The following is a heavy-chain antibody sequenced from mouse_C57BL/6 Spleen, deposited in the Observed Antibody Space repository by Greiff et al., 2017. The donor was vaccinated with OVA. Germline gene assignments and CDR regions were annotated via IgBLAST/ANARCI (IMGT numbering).Heavy chain of an antibody. J-gene: IGHJ3*01. CDR2: IYPGSGNT. V-gene: IGHV1-66*01. CDR1: GYSFTSYY. CDR3: ANDGYLAWFAY. Sequence: QVQLKQSGPELVKPGASVKISCKASGYSFTSYYIHWVKQRPGQGLEWIGWIYPGSGNTKYNEKFKGKATLTADTSSSTAYMQLSSLTSEDSAVYYCANDGYLAWFAYWGQGTLVTVSA. D-gene: IGHD2-3*01.